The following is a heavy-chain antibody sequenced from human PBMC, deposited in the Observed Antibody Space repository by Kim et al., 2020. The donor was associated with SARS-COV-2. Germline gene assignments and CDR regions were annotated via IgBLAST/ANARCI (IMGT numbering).Heavy chain of an antibody. D-gene: IGHD6-13*01. J-gene: IGHJ4*02. V-gene: IGHV4-4*07. CDR3: ARTYSTRWYYWEY. Sequence: NPSLKSRATISGDTYKKLFSLTLTSVTAADTAVYYCARTYSTRWYYWEYWGQGTLVTVSS.